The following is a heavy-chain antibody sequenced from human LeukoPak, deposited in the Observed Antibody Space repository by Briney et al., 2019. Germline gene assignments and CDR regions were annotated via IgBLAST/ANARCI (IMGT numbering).Heavy chain of an antibody. Sequence: GGSLRLSCAASGFTFDDYAMHWVRQAPGKGLEWVSLISGDGGSTYYADSVKGRFTISRDNSKNSLYLQMNSLRTEDTALYYCAKDSSSWTRGLFDYWGQGTLVAVSS. CDR2: ISGDGGST. V-gene: IGHV3-43*02. D-gene: IGHD6-13*01. CDR1: GFTFDDYA. CDR3: AKDSSSWTRGLFDY. J-gene: IGHJ4*02.